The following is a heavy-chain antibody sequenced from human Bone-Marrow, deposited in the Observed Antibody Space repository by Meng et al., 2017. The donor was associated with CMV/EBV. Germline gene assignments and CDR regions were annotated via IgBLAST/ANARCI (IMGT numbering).Heavy chain of an antibody. D-gene: IGHD1-26*01. CDR3: TRDQVGGMDY. Sequence: ASVKVSCKASGYTFTGYYMHWVRQAPGQGLEWMGWINPNSGGTNYAQKFQGRVTMTRDTYISKAYMGLSRLRADDTAVYYCTRDQVGGMDYWGQGTLVTVSS. CDR2: INPNSGGT. J-gene: IGHJ4*02. CDR1: GYTFTGYY. V-gene: IGHV1-2*02.